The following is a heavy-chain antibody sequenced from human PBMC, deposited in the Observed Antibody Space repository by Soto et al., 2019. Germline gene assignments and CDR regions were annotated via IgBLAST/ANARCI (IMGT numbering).Heavy chain of an antibody. D-gene: IGHD3-22*01. V-gene: IGHV1-24*01. CDR3: ATEGYDSSGYSPFDY. CDR1: GYTLTELS. J-gene: IGHJ4*02. Sequence: SSVKVSCKVSGYTLTELSMHWVRQAPGKGLEWMGGFDPEDGETIYAQKFQGRVTMTEDTSTDTAYMELSSLRSEDTAVYYCATEGYDSSGYSPFDYWGQATLVTVSS. CDR2: FDPEDGET.